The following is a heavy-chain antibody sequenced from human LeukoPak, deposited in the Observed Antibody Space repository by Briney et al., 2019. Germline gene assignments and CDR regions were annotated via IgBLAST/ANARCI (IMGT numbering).Heavy chain of an antibody. CDR3: ARGHRSGQMYYLDY. Sequence: ASVNVSCKASGYTFTGYYMHWVRQAPGQGLEWVGWINTNSGGTYYAQNFQGRVTMTRATSITTAYMELSSLRSDDTAVYYCARGHRSGQMYYLDYWGQGTVVTVSS. CDR2: INTNSGGT. J-gene: IGHJ4*02. D-gene: IGHD6-19*01. CDR1: GYTFTGYY. V-gene: IGHV1-2*02.